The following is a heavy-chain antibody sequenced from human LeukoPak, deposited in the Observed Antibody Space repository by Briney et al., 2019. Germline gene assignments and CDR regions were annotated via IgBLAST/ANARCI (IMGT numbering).Heavy chain of an antibody. CDR3: ARALPTILGMDV. V-gene: IGHV3-66*01. CDR2: IYSGGST. Sequence: PGGSLRLSCAASGFTVSSNYMSWVRQAPGKGLEWVSVIYSGGSTYYADSVKGRFTISRDNYKNTLYLQMNSRRAEDTAVYYCARALPTILGMDVWGQGTTVSVSS. CDR1: GFTVSSNY. D-gene: IGHD2-15*01. J-gene: IGHJ6*02.